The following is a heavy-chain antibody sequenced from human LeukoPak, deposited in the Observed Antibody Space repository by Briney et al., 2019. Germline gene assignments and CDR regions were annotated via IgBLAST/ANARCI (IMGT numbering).Heavy chain of an antibody. CDR3: ASLLRFGPFDP. J-gene: IGHJ5*02. V-gene: IGHV1-69*13. CDR1: GGTFSSYA. Sequence: ASVKVSCKASGGTFSSYAISWVRQAAGQGLEWMGGIIPIFGTANYAQKFQGRVTITADESTSTAYMELSSLRSEDTAVYYCASLLRFGPFDPWGQGTLVTVSS. D-gene: IGHD3-3*01. CDR2: IIPIFGTA.